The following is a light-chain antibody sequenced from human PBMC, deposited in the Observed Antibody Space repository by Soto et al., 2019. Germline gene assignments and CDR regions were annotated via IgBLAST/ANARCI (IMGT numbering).Light chain of an antibody. Sequence: EIALTQSPATLSLSPGERATLSCRASQSVSSSLAWYQQKPGQAPRLLIYDASNRATGIPARFSGSGSGTDFTLTISSLEPEDFAVYYCQQRSNWPLTFGGGTKVEIK. CDR2: DAS. CDR1: QSVSSS. CDR3: QQRSNWPLT. V-gene: IGKV3-11*01. J-gene: IGKJ4*01.